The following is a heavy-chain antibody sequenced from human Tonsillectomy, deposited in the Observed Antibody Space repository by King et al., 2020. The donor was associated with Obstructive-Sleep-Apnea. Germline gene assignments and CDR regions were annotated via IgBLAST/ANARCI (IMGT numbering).Heavy chain of an antibody. CDR2: ISYDGSNK. V-gene: IGHV3-30*04. CDR1: GFTFSSYA. D-gene: IGHD3-16*02. CDR3: ASWSAGSRLDGHVWGSYRLFDF. Sequence: VQLVESGGGVVQPGRSLRLSCAASGFTFSSYAMHWVRQAPGKGLEWVAVISYDGSNKYYADSVKGQFTISRDNSKNTLYLQMNSLRAEDTAVYYCASWSAGSRLDGHVWGSYRLFDFWGQGTLVTVSS. J-gene: IGHJ4*02.